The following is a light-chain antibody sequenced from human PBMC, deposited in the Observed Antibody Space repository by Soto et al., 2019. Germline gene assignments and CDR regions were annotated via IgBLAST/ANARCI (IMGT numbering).Light chain of an antibody. CDR1: QGISSY. J-gene: IGKJ5*01. CDR3: QRLNSYPRT. Sequence: IQITHSPSSLSASVKDRATITCRASQGISSYLAWYQQKPGKAPKLLIYAASTLRSGVPSRFSGSGSGTEFTLTIISLQPEDFATYYGQRLNSYPRTFGQGTRLEIK. V-gene: IGKV1-9*01. CDR2: AAS.